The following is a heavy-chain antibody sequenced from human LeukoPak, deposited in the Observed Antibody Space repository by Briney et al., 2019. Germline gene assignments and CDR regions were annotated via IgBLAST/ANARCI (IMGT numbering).Heavy chain of an antibody. Sequence: PGGSLRLSCAASGFTFSSYEMNWVRQAPGKGLEWVSYIGSSGSTIYYADSVKGRFTISRDNAKNSLYLQMNSLRAEDTAVYYCARVTYSSGYNWGQGTLVTVSS. CDR2: IGSSGSTI. V-gene: IGHV3-48*03. CDR1: GFTFSSYE. D-gene: IGHD3-22*01. CDR3: ARVTYSSGYN. J-gene: IGHJ4*02.